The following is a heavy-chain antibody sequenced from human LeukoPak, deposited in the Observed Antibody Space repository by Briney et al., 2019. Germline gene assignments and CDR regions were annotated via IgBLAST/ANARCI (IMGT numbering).Heavy chain of an antibody. V-gene: IGHV4-34*01. CDR2: INHSGST. D-gene: IGHD3-16*01. CDR3: ARLPYDYVWGSIIDY. CDR1: GGSFSGYY. J-gene: IGHJ4*02. Sequence: KSSETLSLTCAVYGGSFSGYYWSWIRQPPGKGLEWIGEINHSGSTNYNPSLKSRVTISVDTSKNQFSLKLSSVTAADTAMYYCARLPYDYVWGSIIDYWGQGTLVTVSS.